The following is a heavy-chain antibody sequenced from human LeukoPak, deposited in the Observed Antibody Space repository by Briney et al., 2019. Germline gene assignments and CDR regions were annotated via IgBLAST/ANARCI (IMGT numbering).Heavy chain of an antibody. V-gene: IGHV4-34*01. Sequence: SETLSLTCAVYGGSFSGYYWSWIRQPPGKGLEWIGEIYHSGSTNYNPSLKSRVTISVDKSKNQFSLKLSSVTAADTAVYYCARAGIAAQDYWGQGTLVTVSS. J-gene: IGHJ4*02. CDR2: IYHSGST. CDR3: ARAGIAAQDY. D-gene: IGHD6-13*01. CDR1: GGSFSGYY.